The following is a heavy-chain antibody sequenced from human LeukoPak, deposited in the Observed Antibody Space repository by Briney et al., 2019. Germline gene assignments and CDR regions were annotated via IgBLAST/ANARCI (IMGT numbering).Heavy chain of an antibody. Sequence: MASETLSLTCAVYGGSFSGYYWSWIRQPPGKGLEWIGYIYYSGSTYYNPSLKSRVTISVDTSKNQFSLKLSSVTAADTAVYYCAREDCSGGSCYSDWGQGTLVTVSS. V-gene: IGHV4-34*09. CDR3: AREDCSGGSCYSD. D-gene: IGHD2-15*01. J-gene: IGHJ4*02. CDR1: GGSFSGYY. CDR2: IYYSGST.